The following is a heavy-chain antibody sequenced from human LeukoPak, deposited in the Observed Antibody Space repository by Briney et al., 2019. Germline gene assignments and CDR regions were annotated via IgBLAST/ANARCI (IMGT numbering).Heavy chain of an antibody. Sequence: PGGSLRLSCAASGITFSNAWMSWVRQAPGKGLEWVSVISGGGGSTYYADSVKGRFTISRDISKSTLYLQMSSLRAEDTAVYYCAKSTDPRDWFDPWGQGTLVTVSS. V-gene: IGHV3-23*01. CDR3: AKSTDPRDWFDP. J-gene: IGHJ5*02. CDR1: GITFSNAW. CDR2: ISGGGGST.